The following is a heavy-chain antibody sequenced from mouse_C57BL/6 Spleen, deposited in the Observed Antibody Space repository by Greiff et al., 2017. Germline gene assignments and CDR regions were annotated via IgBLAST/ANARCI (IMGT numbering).Heavy chain of an antibody. V-gene: IGHV6-3*01. J-gene: IGHJ3*01. CDR2: IRLKSDNYAT. CDR1: GFTFSNYW. D-gene: IGHD1-1*01. Sequence: EVKLQESGGGLVQPGGSMKLSCVASGFTFSNYWMNWVRQSPEKGLEWVAQIRLKSDNYATHYAESVKGRFTISRDDSKSSVYLQMNNLRAEDTGIYYCTDYYYGSSPFAYWGQGTLVTVSA. CDR3: TDYYYGSSPFAY.